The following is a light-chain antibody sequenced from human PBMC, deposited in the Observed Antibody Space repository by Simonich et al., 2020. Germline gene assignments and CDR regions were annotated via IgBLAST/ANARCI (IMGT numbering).Light chain of an antibody. J-gene: IGLJ3*02. Sequence: QSALTQPASVSGSPGQSITISCTGTGSDVGGYNYVSWYQQPPGKAPKRMIYDFSKRPSGVSNRFSGSKSGNTASLTISGLQAEDEADYYCSSYTSSSTLVFGGGTKLTVL. V-gene: IGLV2-14*01. CDR2: DFS. CDR3: SSYTSSSTLV. CDR1: GSDVGGYNY.